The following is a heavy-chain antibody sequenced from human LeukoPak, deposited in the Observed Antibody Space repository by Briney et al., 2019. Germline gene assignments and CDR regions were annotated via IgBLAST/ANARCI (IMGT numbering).Heavy chain of an antibody. Sequence: GGSLRLSCAASGFTFSNYAMSWVRQAPGKGLEWVSVIYSGGNTYYADSVKGRFTISRHNSMNTLYLQMNSLRTEDTAVYYCARGGGAARLFDYWGQGTLVTVSS. CDR3: ARGGGAARLFDY. V-gene: IGHV3-53*04. D-gene: IGHD6-6*01. J-gene: IGHJ4*02. CDR1: GFTFSNYA. CDR2: IYSGGNT.